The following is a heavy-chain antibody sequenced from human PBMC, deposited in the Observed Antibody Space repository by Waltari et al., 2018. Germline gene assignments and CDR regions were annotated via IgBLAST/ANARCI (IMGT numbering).Heavy chain of an antibody. CDR1: GFTFDDYA. Sequence: EVQLVESGGGLVQPGRSLRLSCAASGFTFDDYAMHWVRQAPGQGLAWVSGISWNSGSIGYADSVKGRFTISRDNAKNSLYLQMNSLRAEDTALYYCAKDMGSSYYYYGMDVWGQGTTVTVSS. CDR3: AKDMGSSYYYYGMDV. D-gene: IGHD6-13*01. CDR2: ISWNSGSI. V-gene: IGHV3-9*01. J-gene: IGHJ6*02.